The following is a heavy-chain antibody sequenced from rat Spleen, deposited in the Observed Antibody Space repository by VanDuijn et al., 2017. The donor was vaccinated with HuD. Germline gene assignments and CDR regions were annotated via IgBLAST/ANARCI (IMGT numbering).Heavy chain of an antibody. CDR3: AKRGWYFFDY. V-gene: IGHV5-25*01. J-gene: IGHJ2*01. Sequence: EVQLVESGGGLVQPGRSLKLSCAASGFTFSNYYMAWVRQAPKKGLEWVASITSGGSNTYYPDSVKGRFTISRDNANNTLYLQMDSLRSEDTATYYCAKRGWYFFDYWGQGVMVTVSS. D-gene: IGHD1-11*01. CDR2: ITSGGSNT. CDR1: GFTFSNYY.